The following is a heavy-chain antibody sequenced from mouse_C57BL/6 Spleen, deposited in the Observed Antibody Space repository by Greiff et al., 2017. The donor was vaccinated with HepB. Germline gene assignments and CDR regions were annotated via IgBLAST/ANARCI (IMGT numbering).Heavy chain of an antibody. V-gene: IGHV5-17*01. CDR3: ARAYSNDYYAMGY. Sequence: EVHLVESGGGLVKPGGSLKLSCAASGFTFSDYGMHWVRQAPEKGLEWVAYISSGSSTIYYADTVKGRFTISRDNAKNTLFLQMTSLRSEDTAMYYCARAYSNDYYAMGYWGQGTSVTVSS. D-gene: IGHD2-12*01. CDR2: ISSGSSTI. J-gene: IGHJ4*01. CDR1: GFTFSDYG.